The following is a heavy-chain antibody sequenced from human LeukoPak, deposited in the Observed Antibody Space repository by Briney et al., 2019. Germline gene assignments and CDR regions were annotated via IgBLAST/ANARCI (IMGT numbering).Heavy chain of an antibody. D-gene: IGHD3-3*01. J-gene: IGHJ6*03. CDR3: ARNQGVVAWCAYMDV. CDR2: IYYSGST. V-gene: IGHV4-59*01. CDR1: GGSISSYY. Sequence: PSETLSLTCTVSGGSISSYYWSWIRQPPGKGLEWIGYIYYSGSTNYNPSLKSRVTISVDTSKNQFSLKLSSVTAADTAVYYCARNQGVVAWCAYMDVWGKGSTVTVSS.